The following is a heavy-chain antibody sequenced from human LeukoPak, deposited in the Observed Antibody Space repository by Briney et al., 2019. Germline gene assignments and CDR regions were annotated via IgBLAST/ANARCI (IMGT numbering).Heavy chain of an antibody. V-gene: IGHV4-34*01. J-gene: IGHJ4*02. CDR3: ALSGYSGYDYRLDY. CDR2: INHSGST. D-gene: IGHD5-12*01. Sequence: PSETLSLTCAVYGGSFSGYYWNWIRRPPGKGLEWIGEINHSGSTNYNPSLKSRVTISVDTSKKQFSLKLSSVTAADTAVYYCALSGYSGYDYRLDYWGQGTLVTVSS. CDR1: GGSFSGYY.